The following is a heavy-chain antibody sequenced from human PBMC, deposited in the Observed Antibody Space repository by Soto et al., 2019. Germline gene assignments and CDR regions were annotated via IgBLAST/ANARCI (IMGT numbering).Heavy chain of an antibody. J-gene: IGHJ3*02. CDR1: GYTFTNYG. D-gene: IGHD1-26*01. Sequence: ASVKVSCKASGYTFTNYGISWVRQAPGQGLEWMGWISAYNGNTNYAQNLQGRVTMTTDTSTSTAYMELRSLRSDDTAVYYCARGAGMGASTTFAFDIWGQGTLVTGSS. CDR2: ISAYNGNT. V-gene: IGHV1-18*01. CDR3: ARGAGMGASTTFAFDI.